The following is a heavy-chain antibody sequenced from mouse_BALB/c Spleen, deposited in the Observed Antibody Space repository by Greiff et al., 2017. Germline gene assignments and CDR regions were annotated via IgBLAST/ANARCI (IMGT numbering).Heavy chain of an antibody. CDR1: GYTFTSYY. J-gene: IGHJ3*01. CDR3: TRPPYYRYDEWFAY. D-gene: IGHD2-14*01. Sequence: QGQLQQPGAELVKPGASVKLSCKASGYTFTSYYMYWVKQRPGQGLEWIGGINPSNGGTNFNEKFKSKATLTVDKSSSTAYMQLSSLTSEDSAVYYCTRPPYYRYDEWFAYWGQGTLVTVSA. V-gene: IGHV1S81*02. CDR2: INPSNGGT.